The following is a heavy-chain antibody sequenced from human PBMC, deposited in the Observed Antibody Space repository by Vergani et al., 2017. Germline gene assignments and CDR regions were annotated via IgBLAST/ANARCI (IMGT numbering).Heavy chain of an antibody. V-gene: IGHV4-39*01. CDR1: GGSISSSSYY. CDR2: IYYSGST. J-gene: IGHJ5*02. D-gene: IGHD3-10*01. CDR3: ARLWFGELSALNWLDP. Sequence: QVRLQESGPGLVKPSETLSLTCTVSGGSISSSSYYWGWIRQPPGKGLEWIGSIYYSGSTYYNPSLKSRVTISVDTSKNQFSLKLSSVTAADTAVYYCARLWFGELSALNWLDPWGQGTLVTVSS.